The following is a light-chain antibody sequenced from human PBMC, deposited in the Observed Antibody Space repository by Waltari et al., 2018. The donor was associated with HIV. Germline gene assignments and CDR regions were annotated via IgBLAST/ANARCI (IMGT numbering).Light chain of an antibody. CDR1: QSVGGN. Sequence: EIVMTQSPDTLPLSPGEKATLSCRASQSVGGNLAWYHVRPGQAPSLLIYAATSRTTGFPGRFRGSGSGTEFTLTISSLQSEDFAIYYCQQYNDWPQTFGQGTRVDIK. CDR2: AAT. V-gene: IGKV3-15*01. J-gene: IGKJ1*01. CDR3: QQYNDWPQT.